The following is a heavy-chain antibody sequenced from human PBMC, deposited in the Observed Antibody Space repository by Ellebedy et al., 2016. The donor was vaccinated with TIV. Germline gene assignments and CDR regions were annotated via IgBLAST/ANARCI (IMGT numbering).Heavy chain of an antibody. J-gene: IGHJ4*02. V-gene: IGHV3-23*01. CDR2: ISGSGGST. CDR3: AKGRGGGSDSSAPRYYFDY. Sequence: PEGSLRLSCAASGFTFSSYAMSWVRQAPGKGLEWVSTISGSGGSTYYADSVKGRFTISRDNSKKTLYLQMNSLRAEDTAVYYCAKGRGGGSDSSAPRYYFDYWGLGTLVTVSS. D-gene: IGHD3-22*01. CDR1: GFTFSSYA.